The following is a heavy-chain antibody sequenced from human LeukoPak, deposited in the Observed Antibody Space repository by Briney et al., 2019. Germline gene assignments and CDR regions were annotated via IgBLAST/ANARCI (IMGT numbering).Heavy chain of an antibody. CDR3: ARTPQKYSSSWYNWFDP. Sequence: GASVKVSCKASGYTFTGHYMHWVRQAPGQGLEWMGWINPKNAGTNFAQRFQGRVTMTRDTSISTVYMELSRLRSDDTALYYCARTPQKYSSSWYNWFDPWGQGTLVTVSS. V-gene: IGHV1-2*02. CDR1: GYTFTGHY. D-gene: IGHD6-13*01. CDR2: INPKNAGT. J-gene: IGHJ5*02.